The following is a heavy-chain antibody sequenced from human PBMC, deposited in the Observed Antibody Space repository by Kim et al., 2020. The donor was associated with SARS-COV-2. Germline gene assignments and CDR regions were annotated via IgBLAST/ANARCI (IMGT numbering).Heavy chain of an antibody. CDR3: ARDGYFCSGGSCYYYFDY. D-gene: IGHD2-15*01. Sequence: SETLSLTCTVSGGSISSYYWSWIRQPPGKGLEWIGYIYYSGSTNYNPSLKSRVTISVDTSKNQFSLKLSSVTAADTAVYYCARDGYFCSGGSCYYYFDYWGQGTLVTVSS. J-gene: IGHJ4*02. V-gene: IGHV4-59*13. CDR1: GGSISSYY. CDR2: IYYSGST.